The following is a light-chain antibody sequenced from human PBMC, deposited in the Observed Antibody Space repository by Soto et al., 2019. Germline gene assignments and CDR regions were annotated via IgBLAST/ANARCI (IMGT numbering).Light chain of an antibody. J-gene: IGLJ1*01. V-gene: IGLV2-14*01. CDR3: GSITRSSTSV. CDR1: SSDVGAYNY. Sequence: QSVLTQPASVSGSPGQSITISCTGTSSDVGAYNYVSWYQQHPDKAPKLMIFEVSDRPSGVSNRFSGSNSGNTASLTISGLQAEDEADYYCGSITRSSTSVFGTGTKLTVL. CDR2: EVS.